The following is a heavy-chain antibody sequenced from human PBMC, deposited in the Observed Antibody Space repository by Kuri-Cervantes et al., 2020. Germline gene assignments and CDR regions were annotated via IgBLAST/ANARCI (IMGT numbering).Heavy chain of an antibody. CDR1: GYTFTGYY. V-gene: IGHV1-2*02. J-gene: IGHJ5*02. CDR2: INPNSGGT. CDR3: ARANGYSSSWGFDP. D-gene: IGHD6-13*01. Sequence: ASVKVSCKASGYTFTGYYMHWVRQAPGQGLEWMGWINPNSGGTNYAQKFQGRVTMTRDTSISTAYMELSRLRSEDTAVYYCARANGYSSSWGFDPWGQGTLVTVSS.